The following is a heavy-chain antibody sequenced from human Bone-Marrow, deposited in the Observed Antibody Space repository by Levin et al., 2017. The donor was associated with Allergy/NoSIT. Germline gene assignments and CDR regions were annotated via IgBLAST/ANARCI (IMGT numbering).Heavy chain of an antibody. CDR1: GFTFNSHG. CDR2: IHSDASNT. Sequence: GGSLRLSCAASGFTFNSHGMHWVRQAPGRGLEWVSLIHSDASNTFYGDSVRGRFTISRDNSKNTVYLQMNTLTVEDTAVYYCARDLWGSWSFVFWGLGTLVTGSS. CDR3: ARDLWGSWSFVF. V-gene: IGHV3-30*02. D-gene: IGHD1-26*01. J-gene: IGHJ4*02.